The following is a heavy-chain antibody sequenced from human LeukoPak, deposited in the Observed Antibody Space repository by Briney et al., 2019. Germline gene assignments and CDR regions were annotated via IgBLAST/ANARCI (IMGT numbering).Heavy chain of an antibody. CDR1: GFTFDDYA. J-gene: IGHJ4*02. CDR3: AKAEMATITGGYFDY. Sequence: GGSLRLSCAASGFTFDDYAMPWVRQAPGKGLEWVSGISWNSGSIGYADSVKGRFTISRDNAKNSLYLQMNSLRAEDTALYYCAKAEMATITGGYFDYWGQGTLVTVSS. D-gene: IGHD5-24*01. CDR2: ISWNSGSI. V-gene: IGHV3-9*01.